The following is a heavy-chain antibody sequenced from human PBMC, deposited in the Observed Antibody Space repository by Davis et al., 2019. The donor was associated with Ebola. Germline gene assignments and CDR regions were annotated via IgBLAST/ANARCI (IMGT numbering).Heavy chain of an antibody. J-gene: IGHJ4*02. CDR2: IYPGDSET. Sequence: GGSLRLSCKASGYSFTSYRIGWVRKMPGKGLEWMGIIYPGDSETRDRPSLQGQVTIPADESISTAYLQWSSLKATDTAMYYCARGTSLARNFDYWGQGTLVTVSS. CDR1: GYSFTSYR. V-gene: IGHV5-51*01. D-gene: IGHD3-3*02. CDR3: ARGTSLARNFDY.